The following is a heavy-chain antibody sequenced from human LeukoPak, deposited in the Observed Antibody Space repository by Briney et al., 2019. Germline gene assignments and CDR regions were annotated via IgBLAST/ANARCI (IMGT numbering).Heavy chain of an antibody. Sequence: PSETLSLTCAVYGGSFSGYYWSWSRQPPGKGLEWIGEINHSGSTNYNPSLKSRVTISVDTSKNQFSLKLSSVTAADTAVYYCASLDTDGAFDYWGQGTLVTVSS. J-gene: IGHJ4*02. CDR3: ASLDTDGAFDY. CDR2: INHSGST. V-gene: IGHV4-34*01. D-gene: IGHD5-18*01. CDR1: GGSFSGYY.